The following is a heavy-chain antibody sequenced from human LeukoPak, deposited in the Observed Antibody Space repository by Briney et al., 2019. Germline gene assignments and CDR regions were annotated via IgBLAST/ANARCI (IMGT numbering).Heavy chain of an antibody. D-gene: IGHD3-22*01. CDR1: GYTFIDYH. V-gene: IGHV1-2*06. J-gene: IGHJ6*03. CDR2: INPKSGGT. CDR3: VRDIDYYDSSGFGGGYYYYYYMDV. Sequence: ASVKVSCKAPGYTFIDYHLHWVRQAPGQGLEWMGRINPKSGGTNYAQKFQGRVIMTRDTSISTAYMELSSLRSDDTAVYFCVRDIDYYDSSGFGGGYYYYYYMDVWGRGTTVTVSS.